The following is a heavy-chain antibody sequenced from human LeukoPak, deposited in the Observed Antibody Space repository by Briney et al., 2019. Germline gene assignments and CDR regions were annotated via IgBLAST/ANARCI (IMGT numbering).Heavy chain of an antibody. CDR3: ARGSLRSPAFDI. V-gene: IGHV3-21*01. CDR1: GFTFSSYS. D-gene: IGHD3-3*01. J-gene: IGHJ3*02. CDR2: ISSSSSYI. Sequence: PGGSLRLSCAASGFTFSSYSMNWVRQAPGKGLEWVSSISSSSSYIYYADSVKGRFTISRDNAKNSLYLQMNSLRAEDTAVYYCARGSLRSPAFDIWGQGTMVTVSS.